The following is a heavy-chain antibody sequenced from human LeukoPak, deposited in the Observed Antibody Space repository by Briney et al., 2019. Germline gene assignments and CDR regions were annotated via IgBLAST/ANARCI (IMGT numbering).Heavy chain of an antibody. CDR3: AREVAAGSYRGFDY. CDR2: IYHNGDT. CDR1: GVSISTDNW. V-gene: IGHV4-4*02. Sequence: SETLSLTCAVSGVSISTDNWWHWIRQSPGKGLEWIGEIYHNGDTHYNPSLKSRVTMSVDTSKNQFYLKVNYVTAADTATYYCAREVAAGSYRGFDYWGQGTLVTVSS. J-gene: IGHJ4*01. D-gene: IGHD6-19*01.